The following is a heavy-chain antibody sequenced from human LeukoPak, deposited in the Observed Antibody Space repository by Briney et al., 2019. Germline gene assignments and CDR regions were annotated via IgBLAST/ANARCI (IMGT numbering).Heavy chain of an antibody. CDR3: ATLIYVHDYYMDV. V-gene: IGHV3-21*01. J-gene: IGHJ6*03. Sequence: GGSLRLSCAVSGFSFSSYDMNWVRQAPGKGLEWVSSISTSTSHIYYADSVKGRFTISRDNAKNSLYLQMNSLRAADTAVYYCATLIYVHDYYMDVWGKGTTVTVSS. CDR1: GFSFSSYD. CDR2: ISTSTSHI. D-gene: IGHD3-16*01.